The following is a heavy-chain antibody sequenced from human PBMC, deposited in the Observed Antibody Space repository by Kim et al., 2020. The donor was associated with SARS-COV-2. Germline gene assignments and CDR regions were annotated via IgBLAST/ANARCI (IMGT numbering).Heavy chain of an antibody. V-gene: IGHV3-30*02. D-gene: IGHD3-9*01. Sequence: FTISRDNSKNTLYLQMNSLRAEDTAVYYCAKDREDILTGYLHYYYYGMDVWGQGTTVTVSS. CDR3: AKDREDILTGYLHYYYYGMDV. J-gene: IGHJ6*02.